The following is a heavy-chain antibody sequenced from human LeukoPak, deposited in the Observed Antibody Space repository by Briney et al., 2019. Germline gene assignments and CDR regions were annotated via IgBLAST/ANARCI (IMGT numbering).Heavy chain of an antibody. CDR2: IYNSGST. CDR1: GGSISSYY. D-gene: IGHD5-18*01. J-gene: IGHJ4*02. CDR3: ARLYGYSYGYRLRGFDY. Sequence: SETLSLTCTVSGGSISSYYWSWIRQPPGKGLEWIGYIYNSGSTNYNPSLKSRVTISVDTSKNQFSLKLSSVTAADTAVYYCARLYGYSYGYRLRGFDYWGQGTLVTVSS. V-gene: IGHV4-59*12.